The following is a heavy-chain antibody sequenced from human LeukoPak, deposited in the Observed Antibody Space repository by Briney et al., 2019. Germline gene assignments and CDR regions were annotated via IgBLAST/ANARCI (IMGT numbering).Heavy chain of an antibody. CDR2: IYPGDSDT. V-gene: IGHV5-51*01. CDR3: ARLNYYYDPNDYYYYYMDV. CDR1: GYSFTSYW. Sequence: GESLKISCKGSGYSFTSYWIGWVRQMPGKGLEWMGIIYPGDSDTRYSPSFQGQVTISADKSISTAYLQWSSLKASDTAMYYCARLNYYYDPNDYYYYYMDVWGKGTTVTVSS. D-gene: IGHD3-22*01. J-gene: IGHJ6*03.